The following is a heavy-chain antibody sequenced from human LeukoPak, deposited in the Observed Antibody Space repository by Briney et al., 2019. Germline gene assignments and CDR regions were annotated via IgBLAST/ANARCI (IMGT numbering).Heavy chain of an antibody. D-gene: IGHD1-1*01. CDR1: GFTVSSNY. J-gene: IGHJ4*02. Sequence: GGSLRLSCAASGFTVSSNYMSWVRQAPGKGLEWVSVIYSGGSTYYADSVKGRFTISRDNSKNTLYLQMNSLRAEDTAVYYCARDPTGTTEFDYWGQGTLVTVSS. V-gene: IGHV3-66*01. CDR3: ARDPTGTTEFDY. CDR2: IYSGGST.